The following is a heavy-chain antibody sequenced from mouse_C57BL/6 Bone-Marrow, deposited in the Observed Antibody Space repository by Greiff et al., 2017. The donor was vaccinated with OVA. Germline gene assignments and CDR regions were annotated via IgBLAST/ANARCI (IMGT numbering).Heavy chain of an antibody. J-gene: IGHJ4*01. V-gene: IGHV1-81*01. CDR1: GYTFTSSG. D-gene: IGHD1-2*01. CDR3: ARGYCYYAMDY. Sequence: VQLQQSGAELARPGASVKLSCKASGYTFTSSGISWVKQRTGQGLEWIGEIYPRSGNTYYNEKFKGQATLTADKSSSTAYMELRSLTSEDSAVYVCARGYCYYAMDYWGQGTSVTVSS. CDR2: IYPRSGNT.